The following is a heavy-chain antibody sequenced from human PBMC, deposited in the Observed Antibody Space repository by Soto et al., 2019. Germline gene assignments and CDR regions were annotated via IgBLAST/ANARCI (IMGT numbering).Heavy chain of an antibody. J-gene: IGHJ4*02. Sequence: QVQLVQSGAEVKKPGASVRVSCKASGYTITCCALHWVRQAPGQRPEWMGWINAGDGDTKYSQNFQGRLTIIRDTSASTLYMELSGLRSEDTAVYYCARDGEETAAAAMVYLGQGTLVTVSS. D-gene: IGHD6-13*01. V-gene: IGHV1-3*01. CDR2: INAGDGDT. CDR1: GYTITCCA. CDR3: ARDGEETAAAAMVY.